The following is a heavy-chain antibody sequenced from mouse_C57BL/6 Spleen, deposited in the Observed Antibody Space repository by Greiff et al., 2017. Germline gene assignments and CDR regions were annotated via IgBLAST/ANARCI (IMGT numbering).Heavy chain of an antibody. D-gene: IGHD2-3*01. CDR3: TRWSYDGTFAY. CDR1: GYTFTDYE. Sequence: QVQLQQSGAELVRPGASVTLSCKASGYTFTDYEMHWVKQTPVHGLEWIGAIDPETGGTAYNQKFKGKAILTADKSSSTAYMELRSLTSEDSAVYYCTRWSYDGTFAYWGQGTLFTVSA. J-gene: IGHJ3*01. CDR2: IDPETGGT. V-gene: IGHV1-15*01.